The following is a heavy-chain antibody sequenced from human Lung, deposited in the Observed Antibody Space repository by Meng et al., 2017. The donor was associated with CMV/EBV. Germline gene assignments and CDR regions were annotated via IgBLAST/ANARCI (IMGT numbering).Heavy chain of an antibody. V-gene: IGHV3-30*02. CDR3: AKDPNPHYYDSSGLDY. J-gene: IGHJ4*02. D-gene: IGHD3-22*01. CDR1: GFTLSSYG. Sequence: GGSLRLSCAASGFTLSSYGMHWVRQAPGKGLEWVAFIRYVGSNKYYADSVKGRFTISRDNSKNTLYLQMNSLRAEDTAVYYCAKDPNPHYYDSSGLDYWGQGTLVTVSS. CDR2: IRYVGSNK.